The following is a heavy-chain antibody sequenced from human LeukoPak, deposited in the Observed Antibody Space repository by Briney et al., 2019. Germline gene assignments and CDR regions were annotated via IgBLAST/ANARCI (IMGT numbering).Heavy chain of an antibody. CDR2: INAYNGNT. CDR1: GYTFTSYG. CDR3: ARDSSGAPFDY. V-gene: IGHV1-18*01. D-gene: IGHD6-19*01. J-gene: IGHJ4*02. Sequence: ASVKVSCKASGYTFTSYGISWVRQAPGQGFEWMGWINAYNGNTNYAQNLQDRVTLTTDTSTNTAYMELRGLRSDDTAMYYCARDSSGAPFDYWGQGTLVTVSS.